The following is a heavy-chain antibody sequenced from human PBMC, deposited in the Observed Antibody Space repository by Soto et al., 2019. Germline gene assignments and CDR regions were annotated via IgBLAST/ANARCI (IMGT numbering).Heavy chain of an antibody. CDR1: GFTFSSYG. J-gene: IGHJ5*02. V-gene: IGHV3-30*18. CDR3: AKDPDTVTTFGGPELWFDP. CDR2: ISYDGSNK. D-gene: IGHD4-4*01. Sequence: QVQLVESGGGVVQPGRSLRLSCAASGFTFSSYGMHWVRQAPGKGLEWVAVISYDGSNKYYADSVKGRFTISRDNSKNTLYLQMNSLRAEDTAVYYCAKDPDTVTTFGGPELWFDPWGQGTLVTVSS.